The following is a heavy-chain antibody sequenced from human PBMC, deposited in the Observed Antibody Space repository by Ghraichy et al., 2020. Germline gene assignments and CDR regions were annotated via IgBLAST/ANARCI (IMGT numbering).Heavy chain of an antibody. Sequence: TLSLTCTVSSGSISPYFWSWIRQPPGKGLEWIGYVYYTGITKYHPSLTSRVTISLDISNNQFSLKLTSVTAADTALYFCARSGSGFHHYYFDYWGQGSLVTVSS. D-gene: IGHD3-22*01. CDR2: VYYTGIT. J-gene: IGHJ4*02. CDR3: ARSGSGFHHYYFDY. V-gene: IGHV4-59*01. CDR1: SGSISPYF.